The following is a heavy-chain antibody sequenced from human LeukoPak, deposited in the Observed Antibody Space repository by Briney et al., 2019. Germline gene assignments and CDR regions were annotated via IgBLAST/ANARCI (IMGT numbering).Heavy chain of an antibody. J-gene: IGHJ4*02. Sequence: GGSLRLSCAASGFTFSSYAMSWVRQAPGKGLEWVSAIGGSGGSTYYADSVKGRFTISRDNSKNTPYLQMNSLRAEDTAVYYCAKVLVGYTYYFEYWGQGTLVTVSS. V-gene: IGHV3-23*01. CDR2: IGGSGGST. D-gene: IGHD2-8*02. CDR3: AKVLVGYTYYFEY. CDR1: GFTFSSYA.